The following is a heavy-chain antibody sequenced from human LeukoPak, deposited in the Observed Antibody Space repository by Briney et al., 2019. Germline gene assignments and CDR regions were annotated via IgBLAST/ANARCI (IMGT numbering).Heavy chain of an antibody. CDR2: ISRSGSST. V-gene: IGHV3-48*03. CDR3: AREDGSQLDY. J-gene: IGHJ4*02. D-gene: IGHD1-26*01. CDR1: GFTFSNYE. Sequence: GGSLRLSCATSGFTFSNYEMSWVRQTPGKGLEGVSYISRSGSSTYYADSVKGRFTISRDNAKSSLCLQMDSLRAGDTAVYYCAREDGSQLDYWGRGTLVTVSS.